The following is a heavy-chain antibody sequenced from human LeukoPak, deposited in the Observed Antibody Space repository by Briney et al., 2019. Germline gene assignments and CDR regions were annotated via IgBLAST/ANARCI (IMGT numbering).Heavy chain of an antibody. CDR3: ARGTGWSDPYFDY. V-gene: IGHV3-48*03. D-gene: IGHD6-19*01. J-gene: IGHJ4*02. Sequence: GGSLRLSCAASGFTFSSYEMNWVRQALGKGLEWVSYISSSGSTIYYADSVKGRFTISRDNAKNSLYLQMNSLRAEDTAVYYCARGTGWSDPYFDYWGQGTLVTVSS. CDR1: GFTFSSYE. CDR2: ISSSGSTI.